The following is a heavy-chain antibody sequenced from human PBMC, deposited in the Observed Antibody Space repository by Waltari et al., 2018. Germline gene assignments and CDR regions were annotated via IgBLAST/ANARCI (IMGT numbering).Heavy chain of an antibody. V-gene: IGHV3-53*01. D-gene: IGHD3-10*01. J-gene: IGHJ3*02. CDR3: ARDSAYLYYGSGNYAFDI. CDR2: IYSGGST. CDR1: GFTVSSTY. Sequence: EVQLVESGGGLIQPGGSLRLSCAASGFTVSSTYMSWFRQAPGKGLECVSVIYSGGSTYYADSVKGRFTISRDNSKNTLYLQMNSLSAEDTAVYYCARDSAYLYYGSGNYAFDIWGQGTMVTVSS.